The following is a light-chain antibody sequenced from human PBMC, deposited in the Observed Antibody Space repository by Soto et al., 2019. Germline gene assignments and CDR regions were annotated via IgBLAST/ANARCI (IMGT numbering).Light chain of an antibody. V-gene: IGLV2-23*02. CDR2: EVS. CDR1: SSDVGSYNL. J-gene: IGLJ2*01. CDR3: XXXAXXVV. Sequence: QSALTQPASVSGSPGQSITISCTGTSSDVGSYNLVSWYQQHPGKAPKLMIYEVSKRPSGVSNRFSGSKSGNTASLTISGLQAEDEADYYCXXXAXXVVFGXGT.